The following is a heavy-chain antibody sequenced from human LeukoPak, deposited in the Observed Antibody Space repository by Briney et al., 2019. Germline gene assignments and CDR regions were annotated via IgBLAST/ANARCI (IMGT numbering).Heavy chain of an antibody. CDR3: ARVAHYDSSGIGNY. D-gene: IGHD3-22*01. CDR2: IYSGGST. J-gene: IGHJ4*02. V-gene: IGHV3-53*01. Sequence: GGSLRLSCAASGFTVSSNYMSRVRQAPGKGLEWVSVIYSGGSTYCADSVKGRFTISRDNSKNTLYLQMNSLRAEDTAVYYCARVAHYDSSGIGNYWGQGTLVTVSS. CDR1: GFTVSSNY.